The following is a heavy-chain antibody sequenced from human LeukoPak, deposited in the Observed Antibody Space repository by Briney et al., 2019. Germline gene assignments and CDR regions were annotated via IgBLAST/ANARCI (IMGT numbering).Heavy chain of an antibody. CDR1: GFTFSSYS. CDR2: IRFTGSYI. CDR3: ARERGDHYDSSGFDY. D-gene: IGHD3-22*01. Sequence: GGSLRLSCAASGFTFSSYSMNWVRQAPGRGLEWVSSIRFTGSYIYYADSVKGRFTISRDDAKNLLSLQMISLRVEDTAVYYCARERGDHYDSSGFDYWGQGTLVTVSS. J-gene: IGHJ4*02. V-gene: IGHV3-21*01.